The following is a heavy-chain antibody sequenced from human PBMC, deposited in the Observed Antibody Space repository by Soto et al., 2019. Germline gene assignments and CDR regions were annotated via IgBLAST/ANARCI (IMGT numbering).Heavy chain of an antibody. Sequence: PSETLSLTCTVSGGSISSYYWSWIRQPPGKGLEWIGYIYYSGSTNYNPSLKSRVTISVDTSKNQFSLKPSSVTAADTAVYYCARELAAAGNFDYWGQGTLVTVSS. CDR1: GGSISSYY. CDR3: ARELAAAGNFDY. D-gene: IGHD6-13*01. V-gene: IGHV4-59*01. CDR2: IYYSGST. J-gene: IGHJ4*02.